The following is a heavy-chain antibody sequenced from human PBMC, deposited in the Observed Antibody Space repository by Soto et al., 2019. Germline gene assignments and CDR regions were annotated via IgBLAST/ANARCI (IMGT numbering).Heavy chain of an antibody. Sequence: QVQLQESGPGLVKPSQTLSLTCAVSCGSISSGVAYYWSWISQSPGTGLEWISYIHYSGSTYYNSSLKSRVTMSVDTAKNQFSLKVSSVTAADTAVYYCARSPKGLGNFDYWGQGTLVTVSS. CDR1: CGSISSGVAYY. J-gene: IGHJ4*02. D-gene: IGHD3-10*01. CDR2: IHYSGST. CDR3: ARSPKGLGNFDY. V-gene: IGHV4-30-4*01.